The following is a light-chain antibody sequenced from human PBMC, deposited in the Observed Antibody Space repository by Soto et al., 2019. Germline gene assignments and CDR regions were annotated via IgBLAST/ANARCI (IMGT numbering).Light chain of an antibody. CDR2: EVN. J-gene: IGLJ1*01. CDR3: SSYAGSSNV. CDR1: SSDVGGYNY. V-gene: IGLV2-8*01. Sequence: LTQPPSASGSPGQSVAISCTGTSSDVGGYNYVSWYQQHPGKAPKLMIYEVNKRPSGVPDRFSGSKSGNTASLTVSGLQAEDEADYYCSSYAGSSNVFGTGTKVTI.